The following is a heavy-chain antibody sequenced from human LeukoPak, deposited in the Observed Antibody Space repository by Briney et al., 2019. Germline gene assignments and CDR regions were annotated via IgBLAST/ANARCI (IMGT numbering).Heavy chain of an antibody. D-gene: IGHD1-26*01. Sequence: XCKAXGYTFTSYGIXWVRQAPGQGLEXMGWISAYNGNTNYAQKLQGRVTMTTHTSTSTAYMELRSLRSDDTAVYYCARVGGEWELLPFDYWGQGTLVTVSS. CDR2: ISAYNGNT. V-gene: IGHV1-18*01. CDR3: ARVGGEWELLPFDY. J-gene: IGHJ4*02. CDR1: GYTFTSYG.